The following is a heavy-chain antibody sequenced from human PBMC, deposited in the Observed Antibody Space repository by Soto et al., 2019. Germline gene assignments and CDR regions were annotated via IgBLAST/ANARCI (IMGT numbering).Heavy chain of an antibody. CDR2: IKTDGSTT. V-gene: IGHV3-74*01. CDR1: GFTFRSHW. D-gene: IGHD3-10*01. J-gene: IGHJ4*02. Sequence: GGSLILSCAASGFTFRSHWMHWVRQGPGKGLVWVSRIKTDGSTTTYADSVKGRFTISRDNAKNTLYLQMNSLRVEDTAVYYCARDTPLSDSGPHFDYWGQGTRVTVSS. CDR3: ARDTPLSDSGPHFDY.